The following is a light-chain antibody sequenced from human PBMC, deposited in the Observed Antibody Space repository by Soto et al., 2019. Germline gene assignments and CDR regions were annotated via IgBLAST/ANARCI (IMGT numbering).Light chain of an antibody. V-gene: IGKV1-33*01. CDR1: QDISIS. CDR3: QQYDNLPGFT. CDR2: DAT. J-gene: IGKJ5*01. Sequence: DIQMTQSPSFLSASVGDRVTISCQASQDISISLGWYQQKPGKAPQLLIYDATKLETGVPSRFSGRGSGTDFSFTISSLQPEDIATYYCQQYDNLPGFTFGQGTRLEIK.